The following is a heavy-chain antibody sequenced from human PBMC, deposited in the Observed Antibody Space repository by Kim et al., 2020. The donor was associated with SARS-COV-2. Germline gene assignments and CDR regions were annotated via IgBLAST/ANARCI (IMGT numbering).Heavy chain of an antibody. D-gene: IGHD4-17*01. V-gene: IGHV3-23*01. CDR2: ISGSGGNS. CDR1: GFSFSTFA. Sequence: GGSLRLSCEASGFSFSTFAMTWVRQAPGKGLEWVSAISGSGGNSYYANSVKGRFTISRDNSKNTVYLQMNSLRAEDTAVYFCAKDQGNDYGDQLDYWGQGILVTVSP. CDR3: AKDQGNDYGDQLDY. J-gene: IGHJ4*02.